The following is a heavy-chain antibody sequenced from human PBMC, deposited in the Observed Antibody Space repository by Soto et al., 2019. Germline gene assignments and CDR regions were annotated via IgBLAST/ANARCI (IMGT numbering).Heavy chain of an antibody. D-gene: IGHD3-10*01. Sequence: QVQLQESGPGLVKPSETLSLSCTVSRGSVSSGSFFWNWIRQPPGKGLEWIGYIYYTGSTNYNPSLKSRLTMSVDTSKNQFSLKLTSVTAAHTAVYYCARGHYYGSGSPLWFDPWGQGTLVTVPS. CDR2: IYYTGST. V-gene: IGHV4-61*01. J-gene: IGHJ5*02. CDR1: RGSVSSGSFF. CDR3: ARGHYYGSGSPLWFDP.